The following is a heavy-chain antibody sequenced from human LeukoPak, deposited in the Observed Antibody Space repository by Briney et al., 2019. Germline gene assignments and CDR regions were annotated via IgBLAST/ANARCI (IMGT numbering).Heavy chain of an antibody. CDR2: INTNTGNP. Sequence: ASVKVSCTASGYIFSVYALIWVRQAPGQGLELMGWINTNTGNPTYAQGFTGRFVFSLGTSVSTAYLQISSLKAEDTAVYYCARDYTIAVGTTTYLQHWGQGTLVTVSS. J-gene: IGHJ1*01. CDR3: ARDYTIAVGTTTYLQH. CDR1: GYIFSVYA. D-gene: IGHD1-14*01. V-gene: IGHV7-4-1*02.